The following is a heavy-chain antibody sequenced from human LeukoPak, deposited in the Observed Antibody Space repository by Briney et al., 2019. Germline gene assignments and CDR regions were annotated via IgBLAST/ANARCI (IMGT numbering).Heavy chain of an antibody. J-gene: IGHJ6*02. V-gene: IGHV4-31*03. Sequence: PSQTLSLTCTVSGGSISCGGYYWSWIRQHPGKGLEWIGYIYYSGSTYYNPSLKSRVTISVDTSKNQFSLKLSSVTAADTAVYYCAREREVYYDFWSGYWKVYQNYYYGMDVWGQGTTVTVSS. CDR2: IYYSGST. CDR1: GGSISCGGYY. CDR3: AREREVYYDFWSGYWKVYQNYYYGMDV. D-gene: IGHD3-3*01.